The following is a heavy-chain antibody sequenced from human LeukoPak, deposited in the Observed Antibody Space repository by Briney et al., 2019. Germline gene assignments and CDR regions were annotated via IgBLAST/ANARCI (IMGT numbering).Heavy chain of an antibody. D-gene: IGHD3-9*01. CDR2: INPNSGGT. CDR3: ARELRNYDNLTGYYNVRGYFDY. CDR1: GYTFTGYY. V-gene: IGHV1-2*06. Sequence: ASVKVSCKASGYTFTGYYMHWVRQAPGQGLEWMGRINPNSGGTNYAQKFQGRVTMTRDTSISTAYMELSRLRSDDTAVYYCARELRNYDNLTGYYNVRGYFDYWGQGTLVTVSS. J-gene: IGHJ4*02.